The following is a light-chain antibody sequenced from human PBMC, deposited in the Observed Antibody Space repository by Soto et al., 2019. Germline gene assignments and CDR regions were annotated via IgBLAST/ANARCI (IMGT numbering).Light chain of an antibody. CDR2: EVT. Sequence: QSALTQPASVSGSPGQSITISCSGTSSDVGRYNLVSWYQQHPGKAPKLMIYEVTTRPSGISPRFSGSKSGNTASLTISGLQAEDEADSYCCSYAGSDTYVLFGGGTKLTVL. CDR1: SSDVGRYNL. CDR3: CSYAGSDTYVL. V-gene: IGLV2-23*02. J-gene: IGLJ3*02.